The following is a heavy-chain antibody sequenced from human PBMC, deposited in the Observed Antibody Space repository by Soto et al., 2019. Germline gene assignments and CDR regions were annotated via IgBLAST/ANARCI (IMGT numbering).Heavy chain of an antibody. CDR3: ARPSRDGYNRGYAAFDI. V-gene: IGHV1-69*01. CDR2: IIPIFGTA. CDR1: GGTFSSYA. J-gene: IGHJ3*02. D-gene: IGHD5-12*01. Sequence: SVKVSCKASGGTFSSYAISWVRQAPGQGLEWMGGIIPIFGTANYAQKFQGRVTITADESTSTAYMELSSLRSEDTAVYYCARPSRDGYNRGYAAFDIWGQGTMVTVSS.